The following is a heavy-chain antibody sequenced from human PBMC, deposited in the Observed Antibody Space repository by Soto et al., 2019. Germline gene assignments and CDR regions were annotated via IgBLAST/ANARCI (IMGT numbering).Heavy chain of an antibody. J-gene: IGHJ4*02. D-gene: IGHD6-6*01. V-gene: IGHV1-2*04. Sequence: ASVKVSCKASGYTFTGYYMHWVRQAPGQGLEWMGWINPNSGGTNYAQKFQGWVTMTRDTSISTAYMELSRLRSDDTAVYYCARAGGEYSSSHGIDYWGQGTLVTVSS. CDR3: ARAGGEYSSSHGIDY. CDR1: GYTFTGYY. CDR2: INPNSGGT.